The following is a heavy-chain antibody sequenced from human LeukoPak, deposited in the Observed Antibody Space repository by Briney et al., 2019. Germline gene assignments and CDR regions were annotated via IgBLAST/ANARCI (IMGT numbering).Heavy chain of an antibody. CDR1: GYSISSGYY. CDR2: IYHSGST. D-gene: IGHD5-18*01. J-gene: IGHJ3*02. Sequence: SETLSLTCTVSGYSISSGYYWGWIRQPPGKGLEWIGSIYHSGSTYYNPSLKSRATISVDTSKNQFSLKLSSVTAADTAVYYCARGYSYGYVRHAFDIWGQGTMVTVSS. V-gene: IGHV4-38-2*02. CDR3: ARGYSYGYVRHAFDI.